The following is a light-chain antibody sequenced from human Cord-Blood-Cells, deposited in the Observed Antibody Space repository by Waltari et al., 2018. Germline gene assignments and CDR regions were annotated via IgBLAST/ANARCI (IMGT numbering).Light chain of an antibody. CDR2: SNN. Sequence: QSVLTQPPSASGTPGQRVTISCSGSSSNIGSNTVNWYQQPPGTAPKPLSYSNNQRPSGVPDRFSGSKSGTSASLAISGLQSEDEADYYCAAWDDSLNGRVFGGGTKLTVL. J-gene: IGLJ2*01. CDR1: SSNIGSNT. V-gene: IGLV1-44*01. CDR3: AAWDDSLNGRV.